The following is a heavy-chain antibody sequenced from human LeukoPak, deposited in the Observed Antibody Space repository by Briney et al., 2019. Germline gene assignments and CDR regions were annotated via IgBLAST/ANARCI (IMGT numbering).Heavy chain of an antibody. V-gene: IGHV3-21*01. Sequence: TGGSLRLSCAASGFTFSSYEMHWVRQAPGKGLEWVSSISSSSSYIYYADSVKGRFTISRDNAKNSLYLQMNSLRAEDTAVYYCARETGMGAFDIWGQGTMVTVSS. CDR2: ISSSSSYI. CDR1: GFTFSSYE. D-gene: IGHD1-14*01. J-gene: IGHJ3*02. CDR3: ARETGMGAFDI.